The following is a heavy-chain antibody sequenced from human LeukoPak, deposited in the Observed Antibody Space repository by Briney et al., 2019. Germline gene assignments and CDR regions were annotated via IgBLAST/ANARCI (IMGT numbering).Heavy chain of an antibody. CDR2: ISGSGGST. V-gene: IGHV3-23*01. D-gene: IGHD6-6*01. CDR1: GLTFSDYY. CDR3: AKERRIAAHT. J-gene: IGHJ4*02. Sequence: GGSLRLSCAVSGLTFSDYYMSWTRQAPGKGLEWVSAISGSGGSTYYADSVKGRFTISRDNSKNTLYLQMNSLRAEDTAVYYCAKERRIAAHTWGQGTLVTVSS.